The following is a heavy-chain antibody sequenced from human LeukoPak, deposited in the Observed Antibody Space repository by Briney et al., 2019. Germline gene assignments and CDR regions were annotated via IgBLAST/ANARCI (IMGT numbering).Heavy chain of an antibody. CDR1: GYNFTHYW. CDR2: IYPNDSDT. D-gene: IGHD3-22*01. J-gene: IGHJ3*01. Sequence: GESLKISCKGSGYNFTHYWIAWVRQMPGKGLEWMGIIYPNDSDTRYGPSFQGRVSISADKSINTAYLKWSSLKASDTAMYFCARPNITYYYDSSGYDGFDVWGQGTMVTVSS. V-gene: IGHV5-51*01. CDR3: ARPNITYYYDSSGYDGFDV.